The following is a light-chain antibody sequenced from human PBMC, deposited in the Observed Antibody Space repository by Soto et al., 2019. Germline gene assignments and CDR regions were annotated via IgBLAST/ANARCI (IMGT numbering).Light chain of an antibody. Sequence: QSVLTQPRSVSGSPGQSVTISCTGASSDVGAYNYVSWYQQHPGKAPRLMIYDVSKRPSGVPDRLSGSKSGNTASLTISGLQTEDEADYYCCSYAGSYTWVFGGGTKLTV. J-gene: IGLJ3*02. CDR1: SSDVGAYNY. CDR2: DVS. V-gene: IGLV2-11*01. CDR3: CSYAGSYTWV.